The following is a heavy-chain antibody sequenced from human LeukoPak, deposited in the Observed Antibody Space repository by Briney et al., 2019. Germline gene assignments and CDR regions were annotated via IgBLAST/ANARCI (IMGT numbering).Heavy chain of an antibody. D-gene: IGHD6-19*01. CDR3: ARGPEVAGRSFVGDY. V-gene: IGHV3-74*01. Sequence: PGGSLRLSCAASGFTFSTHWMHWVRQVPGKGLVWVSRINSDGSRTNYADSVKGRFTISRDNADNTLYLQMNSEQAEDTAVYYCARGPEVAGRSFVGDYWGQGTLVTVSS. CDR1: GFTFSTHW. CDR2: INSDGSRT. J-gene: IGHJ4*02.